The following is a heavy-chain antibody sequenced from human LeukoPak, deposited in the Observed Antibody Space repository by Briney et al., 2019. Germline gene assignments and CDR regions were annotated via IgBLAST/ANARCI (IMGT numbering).Heavy chain of an antibody. CDR2: ISYDGSNK. J-gene: IGHJ5*02. V-gene: IGHV3-30*04. D-gene: IGHD4-17*01. CDR3: ARDRGYGDYVGWFDP. Sequence: GGSLRLSCAASGFTFSSYAMPWVRQAPGKGLEWVAVISYDGSNKYYADSVKGRFTISRDNSKNTLYLQMNSLRAEDTAVYYCARDRGYGDYVGWFDPWGQGTLVTVSS. CDR1: GFTFSSYA.